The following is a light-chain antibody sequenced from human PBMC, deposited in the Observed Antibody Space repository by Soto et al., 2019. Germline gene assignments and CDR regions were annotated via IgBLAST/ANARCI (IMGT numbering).Light chain of an antibody. J-gene: IGKJ4*01. CDR2: GAS. CDR1: QSVASVY. CDR3: QPYNNWPLT. Sequence: EIVLTQSPGTLSLSPGERANLSFRASQSVASVYSAWYQQKPGQAPRLLIYGASSRATGIPDRFSGSGSGTDFTLTISSLEPEDFAVYYCQPYNNWPLTFGGGTKVDI. V-gene: IGKV3-20*01.